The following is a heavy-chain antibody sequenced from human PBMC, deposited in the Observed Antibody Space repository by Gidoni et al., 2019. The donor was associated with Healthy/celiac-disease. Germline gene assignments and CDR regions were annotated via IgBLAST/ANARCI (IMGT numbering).Heavy chain of an antibody. J-gene: IGHJ4*02. D-gene: IGHD6-19*01. CDR1: GGSSSSGSYY. CDR2: IYTSGST. V-gene: IGHV4-61*02. Sequence: QVQLQESGPGLGKPSQTLSLTCTVPGGSSSSGSYYWSWIRQPAGKGLEWIGRIYTSGSTNYNPSLKSRFTISVDTSKNQFSLNLSSVTAADTAVYYCARDTEQAVAGLFDYWGQGTLVTVSS. CDR3: ARDTEQAVAGLFDY.